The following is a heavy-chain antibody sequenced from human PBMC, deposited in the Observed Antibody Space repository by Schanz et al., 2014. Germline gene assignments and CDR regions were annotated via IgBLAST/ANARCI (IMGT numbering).Heavy chain of an antibody. CDR1: GFGFSSYS. D-gene: IGHD2-2*01. CDR3: ARVKYCTITRCYRTETEGIYYMDV. Sequence: EVQLVQSGGGLVQPGGSLRLSCAASGFGFSSYSMNWVRQAPGKGLEWVARINSVGSNTDYADSVTGRFTISRDNAKNTLYLQMNTLRAEDTAVYYCARVKYCTITRCYRTETEGIYYMDVWGKGTTVTVSS. CDR2: INSVGSNT. J-gene: IGHJ6*03. V-gene: IGHV3-74*01.